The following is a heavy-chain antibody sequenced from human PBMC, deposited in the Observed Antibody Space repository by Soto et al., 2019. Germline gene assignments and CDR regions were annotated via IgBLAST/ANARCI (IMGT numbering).Heavy chain of an antibody. Sequence: GESLKISCQGSGYSFTSYWIGWVRQMPGKGLEWMGIIYPGDSDTRYSPSFQGQVTISADKSISTAYLQWSSLKASDTAMYYCASTLIRYCSSTSCYDAFDIWGQGTMVTVSS. D-gene: IGHD2-2*01. CDR1: GYSFTSYW. V-gene: IGHV5-51*01. CDR2: IYPGDSDT. CDR3: ASTLIRYCSSTSCYDAFDI. J-gene: IGHJ3*02.